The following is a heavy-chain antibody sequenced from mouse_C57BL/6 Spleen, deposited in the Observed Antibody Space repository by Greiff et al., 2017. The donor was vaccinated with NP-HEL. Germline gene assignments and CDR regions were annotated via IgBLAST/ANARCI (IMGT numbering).Heavy chain of an antibody. CDR3: ARPTDLLWSYFDY. CDR2: IHPNSGST. J-gene: IGHJ2*01. CDR1: GYTFTSYW. Sequence: QVQLKQPGAELVKPGASVKLSCKASGYTFTSYWMHWVKQRPGQGLEWIGMIHPNSGSTNYNEKFKSKATLTVDKSSSTAYMQLSSLTSEDSAVYYCARPTDLLWSYFDYWGQGTTLTVSS. D-gene: IGHD2-1*01. V-gene: IGHV1-64*01.